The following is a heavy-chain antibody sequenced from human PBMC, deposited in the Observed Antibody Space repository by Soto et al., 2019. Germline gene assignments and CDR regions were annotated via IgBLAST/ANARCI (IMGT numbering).Heavy chain of an antibody. J-gene: IGHJ5*02. CDR1: GFTISSNA. D-gene: IGHD1-20*01. CDR3: AKGGITGTAPLRFDP. V-gene: IGHV3-23*01. Sequence: GGFPRLSCAASGFTISSNAMYWVRQAPGKGLEWVSGISERGDTTHYADSVKGRFTISRDTSKNTLYLQLNTLSADDTAVYYCAKGGITGTAPLRFDPWGQGTLVTVSP. CDR2: ISERGDTT.